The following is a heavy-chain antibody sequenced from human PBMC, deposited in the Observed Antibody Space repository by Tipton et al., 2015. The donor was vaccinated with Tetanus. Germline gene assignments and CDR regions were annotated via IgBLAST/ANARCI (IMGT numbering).Heavy chain of an antibody. D-gene: IGHD2-2*01. J-gene: IGHJ4*02. Sequence: QLVQSGAEVKKPGASVKVSCKVSGYTLTELSMHWVRQAPGKGLEWMGGFDPEDGETIYAQKFQGRVTMTGDTSTDTAYMELSSLRSEDTAVYYCATAPVVPAARWDFDYWGQGTLVTVSS. CDR2: FDPEDGET. CDR3: ATAPVVPAARWDFDY. V-gene: IGHV1-24*01. CDR1: GYTLTELS.